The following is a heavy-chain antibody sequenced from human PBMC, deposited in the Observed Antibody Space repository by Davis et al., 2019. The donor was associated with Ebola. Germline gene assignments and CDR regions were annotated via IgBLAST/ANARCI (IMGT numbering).Heavy chain of an antibody. CDR2: IIPIFGTA. D-gene: IGHD5-24*01. J-gene: IGHJ4*02. CDR3: ARRPVVGYNYFDY. CDR1: GGTFSSYA. Sequence: VKVSCKASGGTFSSYAISWVRQAPGQGLEWMGGIIPIFGTANYAQKFQGRVTITADKSTSTAYMELSSLRSEDTAVYYCARRPVVGYNYFDYWGQGTLVTVSS. V-gene: IGHV1-69*13.